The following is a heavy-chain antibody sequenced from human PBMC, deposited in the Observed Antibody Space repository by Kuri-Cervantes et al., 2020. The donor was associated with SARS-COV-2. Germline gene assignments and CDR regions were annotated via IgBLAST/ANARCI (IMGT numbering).Heavy chain of an antibody. V-gene: IGHV3-23*01. CDR3: AKMYCTNGVCYNGMDV. Sequence: GESLKISCAASGFTFSSYAMSWVRQAPGKGLEWVSAISGSGGSTYYADSVKGRFTISRDNSKNTLYLRMNSLRAEDTAVYYCAKMYCTNGVCYNGMDVWGQGTTVTVSS. CDR1: GFTFSSYA. J-gene: IGHJ6*02. D-gene: IGHD2-8*01. CDR2: ISGSGGST.